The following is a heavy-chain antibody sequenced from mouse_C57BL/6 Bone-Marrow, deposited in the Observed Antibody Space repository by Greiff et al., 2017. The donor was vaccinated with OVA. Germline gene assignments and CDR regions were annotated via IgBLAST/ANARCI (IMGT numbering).Heavy chain of an antibody. J-gene: IGHJ2*01. Sequence: EVMLVESGGGLVKPGGSLKLSCAASGFTFSSYAMSWVRQTPEKRLEWVATISDGGSYPYYPEHVTGRFTIPRANAKNNLYLHMSPLKSEDTAKYYCARAPYYGYCFDYWGQGTALTVSA. D-gene: IGHD1-1*02. CDR3: ARAPYYGYCFDY. CDR1: GFTFSSYA. CDR2: ISDGGSYP. V-gene: IGHV5-4*03.